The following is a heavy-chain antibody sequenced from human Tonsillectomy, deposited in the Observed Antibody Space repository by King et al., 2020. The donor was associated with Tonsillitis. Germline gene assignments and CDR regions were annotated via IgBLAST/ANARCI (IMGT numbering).Heavy chain of an antibody. D-gene: IGHD5-24*01. CDR1: GFSVSNNY. J-gene: IGHJ4*02. CDR2: IYRGGST. CDR3: ARDRVDGYPSGYFDS. Sequence: VQLVESGGGLVQPGGSLRLSCAASGFSVSNNYMNWVRQAPGKGLEWVSVIYRGGSTYYADSVKGRFTISRYNSENKLFLQMNSLRAEDTAVYYCARDRVDGYPSGYFDSWGQGTLVSVSS. V-gene: IGHV3-66*01.